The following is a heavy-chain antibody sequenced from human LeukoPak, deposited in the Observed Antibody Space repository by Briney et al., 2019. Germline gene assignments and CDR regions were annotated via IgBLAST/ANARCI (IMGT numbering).Heavy chain of an antibody. Sequence: SVTVSCQASGGTFSSYAISWVRQAPGQGLEWMGGIIPIFGTANYAQKLQGRGTITADESTSTAYMELSSLRSEDTAVYYCARARTSYCGGDCYYFDYWGQGTLVTVSS. CDR3: ARARTSYCGGDCYYFDY. CDR1: GGTFSSYA. CDR2: IIPIFGTA. V-gene: IGHV1-69*13. D-gene: IGHD2-21*02. J-gene: IGHJ4*02.